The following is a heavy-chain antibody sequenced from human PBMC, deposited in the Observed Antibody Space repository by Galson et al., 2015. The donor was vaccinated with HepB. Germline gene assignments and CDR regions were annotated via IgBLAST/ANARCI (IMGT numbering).Heavy chain of an antibody. CDR3: ARVDSCSRTSCAYYYYGMEV. D-gene: IGHD2-2*01. J-gene: IGHJ6*01. Sequence: SVKVSCKASGYTFTSYYMHWVRQAPGQGLEWMGIINPSGGSTSYAQKFQGRVTMTRDTSTSTVYMELSSLRSEDTDVYYCARVDSCSRTSCAYYYYGMEVWAQGTKVPVAS. CDR2: INPSGGST. CDR1: GYTFTSYY. V-gene: IGHV1-46*01.